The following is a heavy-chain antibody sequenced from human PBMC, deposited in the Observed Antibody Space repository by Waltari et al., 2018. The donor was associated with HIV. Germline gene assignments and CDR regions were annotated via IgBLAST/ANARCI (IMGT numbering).Heavy chain of an antibody. V-gene: IGHV4-61*02. CDR1: GGSISSGSYY. J-gene: IGHJ4*02. CDR3: ARYYCSGGSCSDY. CDR2: IYTSGST. D-gene: IGHD2-15*01. Sequence: QVQLQESGPGLVKPSQTLSLTCTVSGGSISSGSYYWSWIRQPAGKGLEWIGRIYTSGSTNYNPSLRGRVTIAVDTSKNQFSLKLSSVTAADTAVYYCARYYCSGGSCSDYWGQGTLVTVSS.